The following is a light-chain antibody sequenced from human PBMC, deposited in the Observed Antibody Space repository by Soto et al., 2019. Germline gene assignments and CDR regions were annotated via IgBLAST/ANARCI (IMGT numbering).Light chain of an antibody. V-gene: IGKV1-9*01. CDR1: QAISTF. CDR3: QQLNSFPP. J-gene: IGKJ5*01. CDR2: AAS. Sequence: DVQLTQSPSFLSASVGDRVTITCRASQAISTFLAWYQQGPGRAPKLLIYAASTLQRGVPSRFSGSGSGTEFTLTISSLQPEDVATYYCQQLNSFPPFGQGTRLEMK.